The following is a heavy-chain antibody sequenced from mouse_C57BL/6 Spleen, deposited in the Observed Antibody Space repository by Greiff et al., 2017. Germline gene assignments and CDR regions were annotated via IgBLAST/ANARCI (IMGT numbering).Heavy chain of an antibody. J-gene: IGHJ1*03. CDR1: GYTFTDYN. CDR2: INPNNGGT. V-gene: IGHV1-18*01. CDR3: ARRYDYVGYFDG. D-gene: IGHD2-4*01. Sequence: VQLQQSGPELVKPGASVKIPCKASGYTFTDYNMDWVKQSHGKSLEWIGDINPNNGGTIYNQKFKGKATLTVDKSSSTSYMELSSLTSEDTAVYDCARRYDYVGYFDGWGTGTTVTVSS.